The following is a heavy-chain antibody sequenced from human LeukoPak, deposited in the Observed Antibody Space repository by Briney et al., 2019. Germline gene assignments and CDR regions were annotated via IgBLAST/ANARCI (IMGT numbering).Heavy chain of an antibody. CDR3: AKDIGSYDSSGLDY. D-gene: IGHD3-22*01. CDR1: GFTFDDYA. CDR2: ISWNSGSI. V-gene: IGHV3-9*01. J-gene: IGHJ4*02. Sequence: SLRLSCAASGFTFDDYAMHWVRQGPGKGLEWVSGISWNSGSIGYADSVKGRFTISRDNAKNSLYLQMNSLRAEDTALYYCAKDIGSYDSSGLDYWGQGTLVTVSS.